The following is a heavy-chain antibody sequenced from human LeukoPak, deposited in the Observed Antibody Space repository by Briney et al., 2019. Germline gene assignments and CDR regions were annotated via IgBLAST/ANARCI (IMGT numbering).Heavy chain of an antibody. D-gene: IGHD3-9*01. V-gene: IGHV3-30-3*01. J-gene: IGHJ3*02. Sequence: GRSLRLSCAASGFTFSSYAMHWIRQAPGKGLEWVAVISYDGSNKYYADSVKGRFTISRDNSKNTLYLQMNSLRAEDTAVYYCARDRGDILTGGAFDIWGQGTMVTVSS. CDR2: ISYDGSNK. CDR3: ARDRGDILTGGAFDI. CDR1: GFTFSSYA.